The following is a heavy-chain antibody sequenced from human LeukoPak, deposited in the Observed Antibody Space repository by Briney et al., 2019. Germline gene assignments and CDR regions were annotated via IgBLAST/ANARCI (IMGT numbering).Heavy chain of an antibody. J-gene: IGHJ4*02. V-gene: IGHV1-2*02. CDR2: IIPNSGVT. D-gene: IGHD2-2*01. CDR3: STEDKYCSSSTCGDS. Sequence: GASVKVACRTSGYTFSEYYMHWVRQAPGQGLEWMGYIIPNSGVTTYAQKFQGRVTMTRDTSISAAYLDLSGLRSDGTAVYFCSTEDKYCSSSTCGDSWGQGTLVTVSS. CDR1: GYTFSEYY.